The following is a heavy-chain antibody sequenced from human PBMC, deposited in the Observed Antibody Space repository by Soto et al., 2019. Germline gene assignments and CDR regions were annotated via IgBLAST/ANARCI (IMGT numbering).Heavy chain of an antibody. CDR3: AKDPFGATNLFDY. Sequence: GGSLRLSCAASGFPFSSYAMSWVRQAPGKGLQWVSTIVDSGDSPYYADSVKGRFAISRDNARKILYLHMNSLRADDTAVYYCAKDPFGATNLFDYWGQGALVTAPQ. D-gene: IGHD2-15*01. CDR2: IVDSGDSP. J-gene: IGHJ4*02. CDR1: GFPFSSYA. V-gene: IGHV3-23*01.